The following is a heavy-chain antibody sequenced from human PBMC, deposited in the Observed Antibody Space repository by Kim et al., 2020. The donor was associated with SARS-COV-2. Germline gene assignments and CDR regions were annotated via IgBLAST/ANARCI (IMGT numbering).Heavy chain of an antibody. D-gene: IGHD5-12*01. CDR1: GYTFTSYG. J-gene: IGHJ4*02. Sequence: ASVKVSCKASGYTFTSYGISWVRQAPGQGLEWMGWISAYNGNTNYAQKLQGRVTMTTDTSTSTAYMELRSLRSDDTAVYYCARDSFRDGYNYVHFDYWGQGTLVTVSS. CDR2: ISAYNGNT. V-gene: IGHV1-18*01. CDR3: ARDSFRDGYNYVHFDY.